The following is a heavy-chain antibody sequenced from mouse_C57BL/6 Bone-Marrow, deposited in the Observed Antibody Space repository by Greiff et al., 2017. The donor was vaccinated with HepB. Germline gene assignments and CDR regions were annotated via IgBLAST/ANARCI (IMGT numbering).Heavy chain of an antibody. Sequence: QVQLQQSGAELVMPGASVKLSCKASGYTFTSYWMHWVKQRPGQGLEWIGEIDPSDSYTNFNQKFKGKSTLTVDKSSSTAYMQLSSLTSEDSAVYYCARVYCYYAMDYWGQGTSVTVSS. V-gene: IGHV1-69*01. CDR3: ARVYCYYAMDY. CDR2: IDPSDSYT. CDR1: GYTFTSYW. D-gene: IGHD5-1-1*01. J-gene: IGHJ4*01.